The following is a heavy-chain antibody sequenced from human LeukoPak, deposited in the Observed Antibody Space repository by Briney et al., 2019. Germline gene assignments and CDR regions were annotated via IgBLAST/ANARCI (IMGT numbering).Heavy chain of an antibody. J-gene: IGHJ4*02. CDR3: ARADDYDYYFDY. Sequence: SETLSLTCTVSGGSVSSGGYYWSWIRQPPGKGLEWIGYIYYSGSTNYNPSLKSRVTISVDTSKNQFSLKLSSVTAADTAVYYCARADDYDYYFDYWGQGTLVTVSS. CDR1: GGSVSSGGYY. V-gene: IGHV4-61*08. D-gene: IGHD3-16*01. CDR2: IYYSGST.